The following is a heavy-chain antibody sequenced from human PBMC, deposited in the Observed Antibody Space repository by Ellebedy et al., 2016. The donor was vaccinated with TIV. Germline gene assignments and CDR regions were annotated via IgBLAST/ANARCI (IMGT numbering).Heavy chain of an antibody. CDR1: GGSISPYY. D-gene: IGHD6-13*01. J-gene: IGHJ3*01. CDR2: ISYSGRT. CDR3: ARVVWQQPVSYAFDF. Sequence: MPSETLSLTCTVSGGSISPYYWRWIRQPPGKGLEWIGYISYSGRTNYNPSLTSRVTISVDTSKNHFSLRLTSVTAADTAVYYCARVVWQQPVSYAFDFWGQGTMVTVSS. V-gene: IGHV4-59*01.